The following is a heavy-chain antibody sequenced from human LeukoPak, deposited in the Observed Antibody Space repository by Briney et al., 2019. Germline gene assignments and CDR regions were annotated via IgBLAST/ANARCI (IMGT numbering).Heavy chain of an antibody. V-gene: IGHV3-23*01. CDR2: ISSSAGRS. CDR3: ARDPTSSWETAFDI. Sequence: GGSLRLSCEASRFTFRSYAMSWARQAPGKGPEWVSGISSSAGRSYYADSVKGRFTISRDNAKNSLYLQMNSLRAEDTAVYYCARDPTSSWETAFDIWGQGTMVTVSS. CDR1: RFTFRSYA. J-gene: IGHJ3*02. D-gene: IGHD1-26*01.